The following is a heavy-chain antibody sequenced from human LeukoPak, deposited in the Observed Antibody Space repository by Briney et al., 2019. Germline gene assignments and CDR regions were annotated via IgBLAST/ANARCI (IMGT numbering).Heavy chain of an antibody. V-gene: IGHV3-48*03. CDR2: ISTSDTII. CDR3: ARDNKVVVGTHAFDI. Sequence: GGSLRLSCAASGFTFSSYEMNWVRQASGKGLEWVSFISTSDTIIYYADSVKGRFTISRDNAKNSLYLQMNSLRAEDTAVYYCARDNKVVVGTHAFDIWGQGTMVTVSS. D-gene: IGHD3-22*01. CDR1: GFTFSSYE. J-gene: IGHJ3*02.